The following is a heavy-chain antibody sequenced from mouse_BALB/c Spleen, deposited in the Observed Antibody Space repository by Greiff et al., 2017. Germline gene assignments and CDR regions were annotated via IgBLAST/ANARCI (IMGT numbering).Heavy chain of an antibody. D-gene: IGHD2-1*01. J-gene: IGHJ1*01. V-gene: IGHV1-20*02. CDR3: AREGNGNYFWYFDV. CDR1: GYSFTGYF. CDR2: INPYNGDT. Sequence: DVKLQESGPELVKPGASVKISCKASGYSFTGYFMNWVMQSHGKSLEWIGRINPYNGDTFYNQKFKGKATLTVDKSSSTAHMELRSLASEDSAVYYCAREGNGNYFWYFDVWGAGTTVTVSS.